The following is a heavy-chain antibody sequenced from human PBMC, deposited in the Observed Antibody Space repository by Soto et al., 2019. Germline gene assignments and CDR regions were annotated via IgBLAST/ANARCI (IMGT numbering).Heavy chain of an antibody. J-gene: IGHJ6*02. CDR3: ARDPTVTTRYYYYGMDV. Sequence: VQLLESGGGLVQPGGSLRLSCAASGFTFSSYAMHWVRQAPGKGLEWVAVISYDGSNKYYADSVKGRFTISRDNSKNTLYLQMNSLRAEDTAVYYCARDPTVTTRYYYYGMDVWGQGTTVTVSS. CDR2: ISYDGSNK. CDR1: GFTFSSYA. D-gene: IGHD4-17*01. V-gene: IGHV3-30-3*01.